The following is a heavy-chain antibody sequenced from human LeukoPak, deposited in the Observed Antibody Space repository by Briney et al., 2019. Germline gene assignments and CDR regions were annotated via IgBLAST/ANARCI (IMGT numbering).Heavy chain of an antibody. CDR3: AKDRRTITTRGAFDI. V-gene: IGHV3-23*01. D-gene: IGHD3-10*01. Sequence: PVGSLRLSCAASGFTFSSYAVNWVRQAPGKGLEWVSVISGSGGSTNYADSVKGRFTISRDNSKNTLYLQMNSLRAEDTAAYYCAKDRRTITTRGAFDIWGQGTMVSISS. J-gene: IGHJ3*02. CDR1: GFTFSSYA. CDR2: ISGSGGST.